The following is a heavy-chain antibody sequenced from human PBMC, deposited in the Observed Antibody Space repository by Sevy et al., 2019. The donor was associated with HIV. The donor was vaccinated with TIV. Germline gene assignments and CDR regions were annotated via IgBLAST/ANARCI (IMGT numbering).Heavy chain of an antibody. J-gene: IGHJ4*02. CDR2: FDPEDGET. CDR1: GYTLNELS. V-gene: IGHV1-24*01. CDR3: ATAREYYYESSGDFDY. Sequence: ASVKVSCKVSGYTLNELSMHWVRQAPGKGLEWMGRFDPEDGETIYAQKFQGRVTMTKDTSTDTAYMGLSSLRSEDTAGYYCATAREYYYESSGDFDYWGQGTLVTVSS. D-gene: IGHD3-22*01.